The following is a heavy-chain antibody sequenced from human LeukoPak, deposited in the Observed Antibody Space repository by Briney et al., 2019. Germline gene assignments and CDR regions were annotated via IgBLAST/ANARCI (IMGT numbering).Heavy chain of an antibody. CDR1: GYASTGYY. V-gene: IGHV1-2*02. Sequence: GASVKVSCKASGYASTGYYMHWVRQAPGQGLEWMGWINPNNGDTKYAQKFQGRVTMTTDTSISTAYMELSRLKSDDTAVYYCAGDQIMGNTSYNWFEPWGQGTQVTVSS. CDR3: AGDQIMGNTSYNWFEP. D-gene: IGHD1-26*01. CDR2: INPNNGDT. J-gene: IGHJ5*02.